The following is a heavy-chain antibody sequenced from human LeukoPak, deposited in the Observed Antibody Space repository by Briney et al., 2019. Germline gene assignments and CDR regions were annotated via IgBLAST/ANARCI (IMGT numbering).Heavy chain of an antibody. D-gene: IGHD3-22*01. CDR1: GGSISSGGYF. CDR3: ARDLTTAGYYWD. J-gene: IGHJ4*02. CDR2: IYNGGRT. V-gene: IGHV4-31*03. Sequence: SETLSLTCTVSGGSISSGGYFCTWIRQHPGKGLEWIGYIYNGGRTYYNPSLKNRITISLDASKNQFSLNVDSVTAADTAIYYCARDLTTAGYYWDWGQGTLVTVSS.